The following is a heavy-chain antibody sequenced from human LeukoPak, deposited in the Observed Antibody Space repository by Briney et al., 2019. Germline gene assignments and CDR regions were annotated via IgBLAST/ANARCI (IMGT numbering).Heavy chain of an antibody. J-gene: IGHJ4*02. Sequence: GASVKVSCTVSGSSLSGLSMHWVRHSPPKGLEWLGGFHPEDDEIIYAQNFQGRVTMTEDTSTDTAYMELSSLRSEDTAVYYCATDPHMVRGPLDYWGQGTLVTVSS. CDR3: ATDPHMVRGPLDY. V-gene: IGHV1-24*01. CDR2: FHPEDDEI. D-gene: IGHD3-10*01. CDR1: GSSLSGLS.